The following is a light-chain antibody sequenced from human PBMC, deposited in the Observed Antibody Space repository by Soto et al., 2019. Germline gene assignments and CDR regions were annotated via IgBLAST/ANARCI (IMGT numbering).Light chain of an antibody. CDR1: QSVSSTF. Sequence: EIVLTQSPGTLSLSPGERATLSCRASQSVSSTFLAWYQHKPGQAPRLLIYGVSTRATGIPDRFSGSGSGTDFTLTISRLEPEDFAVYYCQQYGRSPGTFGQGTKVQIK. CDR3: QQYGRSPGT. V-gene: IGKV3-20*01. J-gene: IGKJ1*01. CDR2: GVS.